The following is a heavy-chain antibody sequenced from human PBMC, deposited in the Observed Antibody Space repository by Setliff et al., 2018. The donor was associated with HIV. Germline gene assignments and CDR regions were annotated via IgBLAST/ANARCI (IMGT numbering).Heavy chain of an antibody. D-gene: IGHD6-13*01. CDR3: ATAQGIATANFDY. CDR2: ILPMLNIA. V-gene: IGHV1-69*10. Sequence: SVKVSCKASGGTFSSYTINWVRQAPGQGLEWMGGILPMLNIANFTQKFQGRVTITADKSTDTAYMELSSLRYEDTAIYYCATAQGIATANFDYWGQGTLVTVSS. J-gene: IGHJ4*02. CDR1: GGTFSSYT.